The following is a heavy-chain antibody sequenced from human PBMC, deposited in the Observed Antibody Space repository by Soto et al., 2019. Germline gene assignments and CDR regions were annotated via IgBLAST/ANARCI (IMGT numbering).Heavy chain of an antibody. CDR2: ISYDGSNK. CDR1: GFTFSSYG. V-gene: IGHV3-30*18. J-gene: IGHJ3*02. Sequence: GGSLRLSCAASGFTFSSYGMHWVRQAPGKGLEWVAVISYDGSNKYYADSVKGRFTISRDNSKNTLYLQMNSLRAEDTAVYYCAKDLDYDSSVDIWGQGTMVTVSS. CDR3: AKDLDYDSSVDI. D-gene: IGHD3-22*01.